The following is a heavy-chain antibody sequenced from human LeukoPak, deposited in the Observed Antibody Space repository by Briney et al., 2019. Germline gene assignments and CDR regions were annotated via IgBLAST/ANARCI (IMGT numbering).Heavy chain of an antibody. J-gene: IGHJ4*02. V-gene: IGHV1-18*04. CDR3: ARDRDMITFGGVIADY. Sequence: ASVKVSCKASGYTFTSYGISWVRQAPGQGLEWMGWISAYNGNTNYAQKLQGRVTMTTDTSTSTAYMELRGLRSDDTAVYYCARDRDMITFGGVIADYWGQGTLVTVSS. CDR1: GYTFTSYG. CDR2: ISAYNGNT. D-gene: IGHD3-16*02.